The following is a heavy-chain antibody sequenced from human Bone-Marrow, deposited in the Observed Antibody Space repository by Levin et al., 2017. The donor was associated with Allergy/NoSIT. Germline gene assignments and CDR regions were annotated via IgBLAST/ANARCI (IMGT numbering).Heavy chain of an antibody. Sequence: GGSLRLSCAASGFTVSSNYMSWVRQAPGKGLEWVSVIYSGGSTYYADSVKGRFTISRDNSKNTLYLQMNSLRAEDTAVYYCARDLGVRGVIISLWGQGTLVTVSS. CDR2: IYSGGST. V-gene: IGHV3-66*02. CDR3: ARDLGVRGVIISL. CDR1: GFTVSSNY. J-gene: IGHJ4*02. D-gene: IGHD3-10*01.